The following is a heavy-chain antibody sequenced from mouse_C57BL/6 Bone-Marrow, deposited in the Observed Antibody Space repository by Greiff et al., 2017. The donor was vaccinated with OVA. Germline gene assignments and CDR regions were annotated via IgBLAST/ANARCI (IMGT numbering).Heavy chain of an antibody. CDR2: INPGSGGT. J-gene: IGHJ1*03. Sequence: VHLVESGAELVRPGTSVKVSCKASGYAFTNYLIEWVKQRPGQGLEWIGVINPGSGGTNYNEKFKGKATLTADKSSSTAYMQLSSLTSEDSAVYFCARREPGRYFDVWGTGTTVTVSS. CDR3: ARREPGRYFDV. V-gene: IGHV1-54*01. CDR1: GYAFTNYL.